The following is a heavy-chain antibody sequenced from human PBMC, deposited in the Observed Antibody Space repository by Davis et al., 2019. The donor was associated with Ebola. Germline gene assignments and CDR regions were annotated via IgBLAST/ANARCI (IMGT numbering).Heavy chain of an antibody. CDR1: GGTFSSYA. D-gene: IGHD4-17*01. J-gene: IGHJ5*02. V-gene: IGHV1-18*01. CDR3: ARESTTVTTGWFDP. Sequence: AASVKVSCKASGGTFSSYAISWVRQAPGQGLEWMGGIIAYNGNTNYAQKLQGRVTMTTDTSTSTAYMELRSLRSDDTAVYYCARESTTVTTGWFDPWGQGTLVTVSS. CDR2: IIAYNGNT.